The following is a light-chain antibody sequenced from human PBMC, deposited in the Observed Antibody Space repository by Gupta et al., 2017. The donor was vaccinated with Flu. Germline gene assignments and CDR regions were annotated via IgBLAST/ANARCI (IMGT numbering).Light chain of an antibody. V-gene: IGLV1-51*02. CDR1: KYKSGNNF. CDR3: RSWETRTTEV. J-gene: IGLJ2*01. Sequence: NSCTCERKYKSGNNFVSWYQQPPGRAPKLIMYENNKRPSGVPDRFSGSKSGTTASLGIAGLQTGDEADYYCRSWETRTTEVFGDGTKLTVL. CDR2: ENN.